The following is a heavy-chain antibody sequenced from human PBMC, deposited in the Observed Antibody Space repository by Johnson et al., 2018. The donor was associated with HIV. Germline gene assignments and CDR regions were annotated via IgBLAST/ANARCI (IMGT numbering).Heavy chain of an antibody. CDR3: ARDQYSTSDDDAFDI. CDR2: ITGTGGST. V-gene: IGHV3-23*04. D-gene: IGHD6-6*01. Sequence: VQLVESGGGLVQPGGSLRLSCAASGFTFSSYGMSWVRQAPGKGLEWVSGITGTGGSTYYADSVKGRFTISRDNAKNSLYLQMNSLRAEDTALYYCARDQYSTSDDDAFDIWGQGTMVTVSS. CDR1: GFTFSSYG. J-gene: IGHJ3*02.